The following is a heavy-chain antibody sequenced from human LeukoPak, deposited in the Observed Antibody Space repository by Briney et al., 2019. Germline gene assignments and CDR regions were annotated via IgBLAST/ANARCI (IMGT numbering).Heavy chain of an antibody. V-gene: IGHV3-30*03. D-gene: IGHD3-10*01. CDR2: ISHDGSKK. J-gene: IGHJ6*02. CDR3: ARDIRVRYMPMVRAVEYYQYHAMDV. CDR1: GFSLTSNG. Sequence: RGSLRLSCAASGFSLTSNGMHWVRQAPGKGLEWVAFISHDGSKKYYADSVKVRFTVSRDSSKSTLFLQMDSLRRDDTAVYYCARDIRVRYMPMVRAVEYYQYHAMDVWGQGTTVT.